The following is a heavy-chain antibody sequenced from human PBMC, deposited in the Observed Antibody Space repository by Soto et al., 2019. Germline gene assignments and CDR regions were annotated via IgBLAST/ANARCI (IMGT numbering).Heavy chain of an antibody. J-gene: IGHJ4*02. Sequence: PSETLSLTCTVSGGSISSVGYYWSWIRQHPGKGLEWIGYIYYSGSTYYNPSLKSRVTISVDTSKNQFSLKLSSVTAADTAVYYCARVIGGAHDYWGQGTLVTVSS. CDR3: ARVIGGAHDY. D-gene: IGHD3-16*01. CDR1: GGSISSVGYY. V-gene: IGHV4-31*03. CDR2: IYYSGST.